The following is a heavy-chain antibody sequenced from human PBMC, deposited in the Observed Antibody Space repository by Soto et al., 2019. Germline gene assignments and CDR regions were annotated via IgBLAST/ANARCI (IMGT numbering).Heavy chain of an antibody. V-gene: IGHV1-3*01. D-gene: IGHD6-13*01. CDR1: GYTFTSYG. CDR3: VRRHVSATGIDWFDP. CDR2: INAANGDT. J-gene: IGHJ5*02. Sequence: ASVKVSCKASGYTFTSYGIHWVRQAPGQRLEWMGWINAANGDTIYSPKLQGRVTITRDTSASTAYMELSSLRSEDTALYYCVRRHVSATGIDWFDPWGQGTLVTVSS.